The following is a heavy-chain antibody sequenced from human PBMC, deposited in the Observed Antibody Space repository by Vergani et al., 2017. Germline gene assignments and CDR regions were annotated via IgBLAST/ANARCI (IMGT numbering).Heavy chain of an antibody. D-gene: IGHD2-15*01. CDR1: GFTFSSYA. CDR3: ASSPCSGGSCYYLYYYYYMDV. CDR2: ISGSGGST. J-gene: IGHJ6*03. Sequence: EVQLLESGGGLVQPGGSLRLSCAASGFTFSSYAMSWVRQAPGKGLEWVSAISGSGGSTYYADSVKGRFTISRDNSKNTLYLQMNSLRAEDTAVYYCASSPCSGGSCYYLYYYYYMDVWGKGTTVTVSS. V-gene: IGHV3-23*01.